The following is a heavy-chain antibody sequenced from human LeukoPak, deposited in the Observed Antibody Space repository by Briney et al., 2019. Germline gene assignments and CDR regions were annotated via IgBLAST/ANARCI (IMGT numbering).Heavy chain of an antibody. D-gene: IGHD3-9*01. J-gene: IGHJ4*02. CDR3: ATEGSSLTGVHY. CDR2: ISSSGSAR. CDR1: GFTFSDYY. V-gene: IGHV3-11*01. Sequence: GGSLTLSCVASGFTFSDYYMSWIRQPPGKGLEWVSYISSSGSARYYTDSVKGRFTISRENAKNSLYLQMHSLRAEDPAVYYCATEGSSLTGVHYWGQGTLVTVSS.